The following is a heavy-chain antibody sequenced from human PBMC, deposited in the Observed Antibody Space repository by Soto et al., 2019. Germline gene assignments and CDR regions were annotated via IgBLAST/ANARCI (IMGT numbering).Heavy chain of an antibody. V-gene: IGHV2-5*02. Sequence: SGPTLVNPTQTLTLTCTVSGSSLSTSGVGVGWIRQPPGKALEWLALIYWDDDARYSPSLKHRLSITKDTSKSQVVLTVTNMAPVDAGTYYCPHPQDPGNTGYYLFAPWAQGTVLTVSS. D-gene: IGHD3-3*01. CDR3: PHPQDPGNTGYYLFAP. J-gene: IGHJ5*02. CDR1: GSSLSTSGVG. CDR2: IYWDDDA.